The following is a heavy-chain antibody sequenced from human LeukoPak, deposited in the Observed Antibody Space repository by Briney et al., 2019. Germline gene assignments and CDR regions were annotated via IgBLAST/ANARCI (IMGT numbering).Heavy chain of an antibody. CDR1: GYTFTGYY. J-gene: IGHJ5*02. Sequence: GASVKVSCKASGYTFTGYYMHWVRQAPGQGLEWMGWINPNSGGTNYAQKFQGRVTMTRDTSISTAYMELSRLRSDDTAVYYCARSIPRIVVVPAAISGWFDPWGQGTLVTVSS. CDR2: INPNSGGT. D-gene: IGHD2-2*01. CDR3: ARSIPRIVVVPAAISGWFDP. V-gene: IGHV1-2*02.